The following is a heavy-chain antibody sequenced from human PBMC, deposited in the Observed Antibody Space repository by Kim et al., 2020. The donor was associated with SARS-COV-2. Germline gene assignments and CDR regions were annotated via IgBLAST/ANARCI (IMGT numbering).Heavy chain of an antibody. Sequence: SETLSLTCAVYGGSFSGYYWSWIRQPPGKGLEWIGEINHSGSTNYNPSLKSRVTISVDTSKNQFSLKLSAVTAADTAVYYCARRERRDVLVVYAQKGAF. CDR2: INHSGST. V-gene: IGHV4-34*01. CDR1: GGSFSGYY. J-gene: IGHJ3*01. CDR3: ARRERRDVLVVYAQKGAF. D-gene: IGHD2-8*02.